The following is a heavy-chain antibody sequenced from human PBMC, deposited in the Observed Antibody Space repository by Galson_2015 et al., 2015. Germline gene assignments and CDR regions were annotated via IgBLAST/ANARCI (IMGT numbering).Heavy chain of an antibody. CDR2: IYRSETT. CDR3: ARAPSQGLTYDY. D-gene: IGHD1-14*01. V-gene: IGHV4-4*02. CDR1: GGSISSSTW. J-gene: IGHJ4*02. Sequence: TLSLTCAVSGGSISSSTWWSWVRQPPETGLEWIGEIYRSETTNYNPSLKSRVTISVDKSKNQFSLKLSSVTAADTAVYYCARAPSQGLTYDYWGQGTLVTVSS.